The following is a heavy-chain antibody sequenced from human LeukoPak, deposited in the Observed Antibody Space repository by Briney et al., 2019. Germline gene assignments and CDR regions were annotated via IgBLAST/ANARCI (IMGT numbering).Heavy chain of an antibody. Sequence: GASVKVSCKAPGATFTSYAISWMRQAPGPGLEWMGGIIPIFGTANYAQKFQGSGTITSDESTSTAYIELRSRRSVDTAVDYFWRGGRTYYDILTGYKYWGQGAPVTASS. CDR3: WRGGRTYYDILTGYKY. J-gene: IGHJ4*02. CDR1: GATFTSYA. CDR2: IIPIFGTA. V-gene: IGHV1-69*13. D-gene: IGHD3-9*01.